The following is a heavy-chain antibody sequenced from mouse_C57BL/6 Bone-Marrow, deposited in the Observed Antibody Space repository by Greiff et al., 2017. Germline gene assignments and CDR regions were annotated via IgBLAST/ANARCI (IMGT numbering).Heavy chain of an antibody. Sequence: QVQLQQSGPELVKPGASVKISCTASGYAFSSSWMNWVKQRPGKGLEWIGRIYPGDGDTNYNGKFKGKATLTADKSSSTAYMQLSSLTSEDSAVYFCARCYGSSKYYYAMNYWGQGTSVTVSS. V-gene: IGHV1-82*01. CDR1: GYAFSSSW. J-gene: IGHJ4*01. CDR2: IYPGDGDT. CDR3: ARCYGSSKYYYAMNY. D-gene: IGHD1-1*01.